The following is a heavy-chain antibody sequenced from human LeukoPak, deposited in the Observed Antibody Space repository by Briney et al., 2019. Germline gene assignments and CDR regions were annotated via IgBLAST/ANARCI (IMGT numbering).Heavy chain of an antibody. J-gene: IGHJ4*02. V-gene: IGHV3-23*01. D-gene: IGHD5-24*01. Sequence: PGGSLRLSCAASGFTFSNSAMSWVRQAPGKGLEWVSAISDNGFSTYYADSVKGRFTISRDNSKNTLFLQMNSLRAEDTAVYYCAKREARSFEFWGQGTLVTVSS. CDR1: GFTFSNSA. CDR3: AKREARSFEF. CDR2: ISDNGFST.